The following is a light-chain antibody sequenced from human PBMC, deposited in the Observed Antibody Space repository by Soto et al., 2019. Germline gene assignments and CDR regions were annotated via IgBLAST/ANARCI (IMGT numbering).Light chain of an antibody. J-gene: IGKJ3*01. Sequence: EIVLTQSPATLSLSPGERATLSCRASQSVSSYLAWYQQKPGQAPRLLIYDASNRANGIPARFSGSGSGTDFTLTISSLEPEDFAVYYCQQRSSWPPFTFGPGTKVDIK. CDR1: QSVSSY. V-gene: IGKV3-11*01. CDR3: QQRSSWPPFT. CDR2: DAS.